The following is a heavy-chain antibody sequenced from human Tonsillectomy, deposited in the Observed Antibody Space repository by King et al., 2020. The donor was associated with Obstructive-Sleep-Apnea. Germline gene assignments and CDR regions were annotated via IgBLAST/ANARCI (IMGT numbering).Heavy chain of an antibody. CDR2: SSPYRIGT. CDR3: ARLLLRGYDSLDY. V-gene: IGHV1-2*02. D-gene: IGHD5-12*01. J-gene: IGHJ4*02. CDR1: GNSVIDYY. Sequence: QVQLVQSGAEVKKPGASVKVSCKASGNSVIDYYIHWVRQAPGQGLEWMGWSSPYRIGTTYAPKFQDRVTMTRDPSIKTAYMELSSLTSDDTAVYYCARLLLRGYDSLDYWGQGTLVIVSS.